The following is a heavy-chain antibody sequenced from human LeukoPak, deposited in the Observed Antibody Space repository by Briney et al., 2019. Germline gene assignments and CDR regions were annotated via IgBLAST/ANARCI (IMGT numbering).Heavy chain of an antibody. CDR1: GGSISSSSYY. CDR3: ARDRYYYGSGSYPLDY. Sequence: SETLSLTCTVSGGSISSSSYYWGWIRQPPGKGLEWIGSIYYSGSTYYHPSLKSRVTISVDTSKNQFSLKLSSVTAADTAVYYCARDRYYYGSGSYPLDYWGQGTLVTVSS. V-gene: IGHV4-39*07. J-gene: IGHJ4*02. D-gene: IGHD3-10*01. CDR2: IYYSGST.